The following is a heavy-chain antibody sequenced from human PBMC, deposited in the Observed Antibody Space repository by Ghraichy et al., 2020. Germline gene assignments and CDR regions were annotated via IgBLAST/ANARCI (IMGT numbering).Heavy chain of an antibody. CDR1: GFSFSTYN. Sequence: GGSLRLSCAASGFSFSTYNMNWVRQAPGGGLEWIAYISTASSTIFYAESVQGRFIISRDNGENTLYLQMNDLREEDTAIYYCVHLYSYGFSVDYWGQGTLVTVSS. CDR3: VHLYSYGFSVDY. V-gene: IGHV3-48*02. CDR2: ISTASSTI. D-gene: IGHD3-16*01. J-gene: IGHJ4*02.